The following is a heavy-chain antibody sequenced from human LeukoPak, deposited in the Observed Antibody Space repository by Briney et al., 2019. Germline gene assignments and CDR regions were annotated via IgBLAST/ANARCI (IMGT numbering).Heavy chain of an antibody. J-gene: IGHJ3*02. Sequence: GGSLRLSCAASGFTVSSHYMSWVRQAPGKGLEWVSAIYSGGSTYYADSVKGRFTISRDNSKNTLYLQMNSLRAEDTAVYYCARESRHVFSRRVPPTGAFDIWGQGTMVTVSS. V-gene: IGHV3-53*01. CDR3: ARESRHVFSRRVPPTGAFDI. CDR2: IYSGGST. D-gene: IGHD3-9*01. CDR1: GFTVSSHY.